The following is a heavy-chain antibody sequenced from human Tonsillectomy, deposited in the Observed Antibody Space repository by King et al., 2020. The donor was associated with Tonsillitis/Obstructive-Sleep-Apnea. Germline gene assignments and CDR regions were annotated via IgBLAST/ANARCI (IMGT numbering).Heavy chain of an antibody. V-gene: IGHV3-33*01. CDR1: GFTFSSYG. D-gene: IGHD3-3*01. CDR2: IWYDGSNK. J-gene: IGHJ4*02. CDR3: ARADYDFWSGYEPYYFDY. Sequence: VQLVESGGGVVQPGRSLRLSCAASGFTFSSYGMHWVRQAPGKGLEWVAVIWYDGSNKYYADSVKGRFTISRDNSKNTLYLQMNSLRAEETAVYYCARADYDFWSGYEPYYFDYWGQGTLVTVSS.